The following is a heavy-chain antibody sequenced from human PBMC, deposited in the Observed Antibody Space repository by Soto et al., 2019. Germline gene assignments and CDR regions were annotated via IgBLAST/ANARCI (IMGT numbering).Heavy chain of an antibody. D-gene: IGHD3-22*01. CDR2: IYTSGST. Sequence: QVQLQESGPGLVKPSETLSLTCTVSGGSISSYYWSWIRQHAGKGLEWIGRIYTSGSTNYNPSLKSRVTMSVDTSKNQFSLKLSSVTAADTAVYYCARDLKAWLLATQLTAYYYYGMDVWGQGTTVTVSS. CDR1: GGSISSYY. CDR3: ARDLKAWLLATQLTAYYYYGMDV. J-gene: IGHJ6*02. V-gene: IGHV4-4*07.